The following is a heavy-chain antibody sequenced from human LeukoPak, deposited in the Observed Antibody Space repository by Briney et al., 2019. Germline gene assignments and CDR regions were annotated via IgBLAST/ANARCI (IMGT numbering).Heavy chain of an antibody. J-gene: IGHJ3*02. CDR3: ARDPWVGEYGAFDI. V-gene: IGHV3-30*02. D-gene: IGHD3-10*01. Sequence: GGSLRLSCAASGFTFSSYGMHWVRQAPGKGLEWVAFIRYDGSNKYYADSVKGRFTISRDNAKNSLYLQMSSLRAEDTALYYCARDPWVGEYGAFDIWGQGTMVTVSS. CDR1: GFTFSSYG. CDR2: IRYDGSNK.